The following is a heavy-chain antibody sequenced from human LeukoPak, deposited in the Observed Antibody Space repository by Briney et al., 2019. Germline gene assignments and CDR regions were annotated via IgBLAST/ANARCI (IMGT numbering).Heavy chain of an antibody. Sequence: ASVKVSCKASGGTFSSYAISWVRQAPGQGLEWMGGIIPIFGTANYAQKFRGRVTMTEDTSTDTAYMELSSLRSEDTAVYYCAATIYGSGRWGMDVWGQGTTVTVSS. CDR3: AATIYGSGRWGMDV. D-gene: IGHD3-10*01. J-gene: IGHJ6*02. CDR2: IIPIFGTA. V-gene: IGHV1-69*06. CDR1: GGTFSSYA.